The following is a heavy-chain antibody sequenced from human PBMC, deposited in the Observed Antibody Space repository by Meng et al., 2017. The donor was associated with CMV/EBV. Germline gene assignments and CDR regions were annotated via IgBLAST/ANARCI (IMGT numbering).Heavy chain of an antibody. D-gene: IGHD3-3*01. CDR3: AKGRYDFWSGYYEAY. J-gene: IGHJ4*02. CDR2: IYSGGSST. Sequence: GEPLKISCAASGFTFSSYAMSWVRQAPGKGLEWVSVIYSGGSSTYYADSVKGRFTISRDNSKNTLYLQMNSLSAEDTAVYYCAKGRYDFWSGYYEAYWGQGTLVTVSS. V-gene: IGHV3-23*03. CDR1: GFTFSSYA.